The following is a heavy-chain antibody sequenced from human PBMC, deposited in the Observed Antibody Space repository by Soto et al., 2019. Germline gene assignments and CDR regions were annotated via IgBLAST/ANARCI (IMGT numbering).Heavy chain of an antibody. J-gene: IGHJ4*02. Sequence: QLQLQESGPGLVKPSETLSLTCTVSGGSISSSXYYWAWIRQPPGKGLEWIGSIYYSGSTYYNPSLKSRVTISVDTSKKQFSLKLSSVTAADTAVYYCACLYSSTTWSGVDYWGQGTLVTVSS. D-gene: IGHD2-2*01. CDR2: IYYSGST. CDR1: GGSISSSXYY. V-gene: IGHV4-39*01. CDR3: ACLYSSTTWSGVDY.